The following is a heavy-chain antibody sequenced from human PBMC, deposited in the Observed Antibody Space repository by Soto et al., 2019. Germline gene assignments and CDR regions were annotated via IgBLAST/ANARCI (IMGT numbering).Heavy chain of an antibody. CDR1: GGSFSDAY. D-gene: IGHD1-26*01. V-gene: IGHV4-34*01. Sequence: HLQQWGAGVLKPSETLSLTCGVYGGSFSDAYWSWIRQSPEKGLEWIAEMHHSGGTNYNPALESRVSLSLDTSRTHFSLHLPSVTAADTAVYYCVRGVSWSFGSVDPWGPGSLVTVSS. CDR3: VRGVSWSFGSVDP. J-gene: IGHJ5*02. CDR2: MHHSGGT.